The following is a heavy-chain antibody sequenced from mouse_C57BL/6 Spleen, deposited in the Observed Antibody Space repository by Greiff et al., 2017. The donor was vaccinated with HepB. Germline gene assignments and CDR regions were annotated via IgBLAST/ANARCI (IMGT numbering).Heavy chain of an antibody. D-gene: IGHD2-4*01. Sequence: EVKLVESGGGLVKPGGSLKLSCAASGFTFSDYGMHWVRQAPEKGLEWVAYISSGSSTIYYADTVKGRFTISRDNAKNTLFLQMTSLRSEDTAMYYCARRYYDYTWFAYWGQGTLVTVSA. CDR3: ARRYYDYTWFAY. J-gene: IGHJ3*01. V-gene: IGHV5-17*01. CDR1: GFTFSDYG. CDR2: ISSGSSTI.